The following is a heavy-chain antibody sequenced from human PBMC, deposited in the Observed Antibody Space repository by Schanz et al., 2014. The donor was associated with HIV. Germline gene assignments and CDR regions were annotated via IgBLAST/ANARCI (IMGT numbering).Heavy chain of an antibody. D-gene: IGHD6-13*01. Sequence: QVQLVESGGGLVKPGGSLRLSCAASGFTFRTHGIHWVRQAPAKGLEWVAVISYDGSIKEYADSVKGRFAISRDNSKNTVYLQMNSLRGEDSAVYYCAKVGRIYSTTWIDHWGQGTLVTVSS. V-gene: IGHV3-30*18. J-gene: IGHJ4*02. CDR3: AKVGRIYSTTWIDH. CDR1: GFTFRTHG. CDR2: ISYDGSIK.